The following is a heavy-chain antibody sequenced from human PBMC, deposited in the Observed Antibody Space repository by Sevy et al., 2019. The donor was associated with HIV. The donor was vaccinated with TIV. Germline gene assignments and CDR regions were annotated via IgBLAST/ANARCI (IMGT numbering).Heavy chain of an antibody. CDR2: FSFGCGKI. CDR3: AREGCTKPHDY. CDR1: GFTFSKYS. D-gene: IGHD2-8*01. Sequence: GGSLRLSCAASGFTFSKYSMSWIRQTPGKGLEWVSTFSFGCGKINYADSVKGRFPISRDDSRNTFYLQMNSLRDEDTAIYYCAREGCTKPHDYWGQGTVVTVSS. V-gene: IGHV3-23*01. J-gene: IGHJ4*02.